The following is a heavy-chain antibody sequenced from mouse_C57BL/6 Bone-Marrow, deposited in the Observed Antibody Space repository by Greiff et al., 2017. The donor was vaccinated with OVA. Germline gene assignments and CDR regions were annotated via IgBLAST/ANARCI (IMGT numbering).Heavy chain of an antibody. V-gene: IGHV1-50*01. CDR3: ASFYGSGDY. CDR1: GYTFTSYW. Sequence: VQLQQPGAELVKPGASVKLSCKASGYTFTSYWMQWVKQRPGQGLEWIGEIDPSDSYTNYNQKFKGKATLTVDTSSSTAYMQLSSLTSEDSAVYYCASFYGSGDYWGQGTTLTVSS. D-gene: IGHD1-1*01. J-gene: IGHJ2*01. CDR2: IDPSDSYT.